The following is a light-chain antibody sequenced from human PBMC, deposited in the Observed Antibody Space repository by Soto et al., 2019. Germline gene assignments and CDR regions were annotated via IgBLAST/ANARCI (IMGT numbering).Light chain of an antibody. CDR1: SSNIGSNT. CDR3: AAWDDSLNGWV. V-gene: IGLV1-44*01. Sequence: QSVLTQPPSASGTPGQRVTISCSGSSSNIGSNTVNWYQQLPGMAPKLLIYSNNQRPSGVRDRFSGSKSGTSASLAISGLQSEDEADYYCAAWDDSLNGWVFGGGTQLTVL. J-gene: IGLJ7*01. CDR2: SNN.